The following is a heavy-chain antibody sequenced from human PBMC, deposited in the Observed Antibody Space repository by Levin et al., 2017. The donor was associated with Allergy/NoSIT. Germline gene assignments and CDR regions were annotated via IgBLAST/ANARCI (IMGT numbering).Heavy chain of an antibody. V-gene: IGHV3-74*01. J-gene: IGHJ1*01. Sequence: LSLTCAASGFTFSTHWMHWVRQAPGKGLVWVSRINTDGSNTVYADSVKGRFTISRDNAKNTLYLQMNSLRAEDTAVYYCARAGPGSGTYPTIYFQHWGQGTLVTVSS. CDR1: GFTFSTHW. D-gene: IGHD3-10*01. CDR2: INTDGSNT. CDR3: ARAGPGSGTYPTIYFQH.